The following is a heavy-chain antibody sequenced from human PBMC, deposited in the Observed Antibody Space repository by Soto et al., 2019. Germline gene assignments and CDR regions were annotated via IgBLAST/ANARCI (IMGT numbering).Heavy chain of an antibody. V-gene: IGHV3-30*18. CDR3: AKDLYSSDWFNFFDS. D-gene: IGHD6-19*01. J-gene: IGHJ5*01. CDR1: GFSFSTTG. Sequence: QVQLVESGGDVVQPGRSLRLSCAASGFSFSTTGMHWVRQAPGKGLEWVAMISHDGGAVHFADSVKGRFTISRDDSTNTLYLQTNSLRPEDTAVYYCAKDLYSSDWFNFFDSWGQGSLVTVSS. CDR2: ISHDGGAV.